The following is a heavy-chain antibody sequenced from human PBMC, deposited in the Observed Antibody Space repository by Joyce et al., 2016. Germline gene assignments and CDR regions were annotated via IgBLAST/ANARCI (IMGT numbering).Heavy chain of an antibody. CDR1: GLTFSDYS. V-gene: IGHV3-48*04. J-gene: IGHJ4*02. CDR2: INSGSSSI. Sequence: EVQLVESGGGLVQPGGALRLSCVASGLTFSDYSMNWVRQAPGKGVEWGSYINSGSSSIYYADSVKGRFTIARDNAKNSLYLQMNSLGAEDTAVYYCAVRAGTYSFDCWGQGTLVTVSS. CDR3: AVRAGTYSFDC. D-gene: IGHD1-1*01.